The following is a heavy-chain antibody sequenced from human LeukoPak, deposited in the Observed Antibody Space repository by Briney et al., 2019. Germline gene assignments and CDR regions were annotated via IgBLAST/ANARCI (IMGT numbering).Heavy chain of an antibody. CDR2: ISNNGGTT. Sequence: GGSLRLSCAASGFSFSSCAMSWVRQAPGKGLEGVSGISNNGGTTYHADSVKGRFTISRDNSKNTVYLEMNSLRADDTALYYCVIGPRQKRGLSTYWGQGTLVIVSS. CDR1: GFSFSSCA. CDR3: VIGPRQKRGLSTY. V-gene: IGHV3-23*01. D-gene: IGHD1-26*01. J-gene: IGHJ4*02.